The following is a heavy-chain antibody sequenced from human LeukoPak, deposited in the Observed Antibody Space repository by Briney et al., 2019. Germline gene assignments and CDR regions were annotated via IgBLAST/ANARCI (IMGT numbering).Heavy chain of an antibody. CDR3: AKGPQVGSGYHPDF. CDR1: GFTFSGAA. V-gene: IGHV3-23*01. D-gene: IGHD3-22*01. CDR2: ITGSDDTT. Sequence: PGGSLRLSCAASGFTFSGAAMTWVRHAPGKGLEWVSTITGSDDTTYYADSVKGRFTISRDYSKNTLRLQMSSLTVEDTAIYYCAKGPQVGSGYHPDFWGQGTLVTVSS. J-gene: IGHJ4*02.